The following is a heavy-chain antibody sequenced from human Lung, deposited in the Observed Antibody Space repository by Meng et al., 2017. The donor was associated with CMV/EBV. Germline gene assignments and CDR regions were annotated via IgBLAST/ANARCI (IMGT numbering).Heavy chain of an antibody. CDR1: GYNFTGYY. Sequence: ASXXVSXKASGYNFTGYYMHWVRQAPGQGLEWMGWINPNSGDTNYAQKFQGRVTMTGDTSITTAYMELSRLRSDDMAVYYCARVKRYCTGGSCSSTGYYGMDVWXQGNXVNGAS. CDR3: ARVKRYCTGGSCSSTGYYGMDV. J-gene: IGHJ6*01. CDR2: INPNSGDT. V-gene: IGHV1-2*02. D-gene: IGHD2-15*01.